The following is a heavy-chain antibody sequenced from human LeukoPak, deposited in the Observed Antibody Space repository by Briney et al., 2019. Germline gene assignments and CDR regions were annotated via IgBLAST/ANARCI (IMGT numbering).Heavy chain of an antibody. CDR2: ISSSSSTI. J-gene: IGHJ6*03. CDR3: ARGSGSYQGYYYYYMDV. V-gene: IGHV3-48*01. D-gene: IGHD1-26*01. CDR1: GFTFSRHT. Sequence: PGGSLRLSCAAFGFTFSRHTMNWVRQAPGKGLEWVSYISSSSSTIYYADSAKGRFTISRDNAKNSLYLQMNSLRAEDTAVYYCARGSGSYQGYYYYYMDVWGKGTTVTVSS.